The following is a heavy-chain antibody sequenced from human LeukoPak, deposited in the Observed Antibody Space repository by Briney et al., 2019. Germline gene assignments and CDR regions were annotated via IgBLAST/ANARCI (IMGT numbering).Heavy chain of an antibody. CDR2: IYYSGRT. CDR3: ARNPSRGYYYYMDV. J-gene: IGHJ6*03. D-gene: IGHD3-10*01. Sequence: SETLSLTCTVSGGSISSSSYYWGWLRQPPGTGLEWIGSIYYSGRTYYNPSLKSRVTISVDTSKNQFSLKLSSVTAADTAVYYCARNPSRGYYYYMDVWGKGTTVTVSS. CDR1: GGSISSSSYY. V-gene: IGHV4-39*01.